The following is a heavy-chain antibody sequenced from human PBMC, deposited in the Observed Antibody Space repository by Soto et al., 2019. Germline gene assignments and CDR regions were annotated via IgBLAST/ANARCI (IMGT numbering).Heavy chain of an antibody. D-gene: IGHD2-2*01. CDR1: GYTFTSYD. Sequence: ASVKVSCKASGYTFTSYDINWVRRATGQGLEWMGWMNPNSGNTGYAQKFQGRVTMTRNTSISTAYMELSSLRSEDTAVYYCARASCSSTSCYADPWFDPWGQGTLVTVSS. J-gene: IGHJ5*02. CDR3: ARASCSSTSCYADPWFDP. CDR2: MNPNSGNT. V-gene: IGHV1-8*01.